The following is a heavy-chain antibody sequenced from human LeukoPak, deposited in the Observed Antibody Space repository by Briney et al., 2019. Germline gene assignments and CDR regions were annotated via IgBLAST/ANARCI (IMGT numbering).Heavy chain of an antibody. J-gene: IGHJ4*02. CDR2: ISAYNGNT. CDR3: ARDRTDYYDSSGYYVYDY. V-gene: IGHV1-18*01. Sequence: ASVKVSCKASGYAFTSYGISWVRQAPGQXLEWMGWISAYNGNTNYAQKLQGRVTMTTDTSTSTAYMELRSLRSDDTVVYYCARDRTDYYDSSGYYVYDYWGQGTLVTVSS. CDR1: GYAFTSYG. D-gene: IGHD3-22*01.